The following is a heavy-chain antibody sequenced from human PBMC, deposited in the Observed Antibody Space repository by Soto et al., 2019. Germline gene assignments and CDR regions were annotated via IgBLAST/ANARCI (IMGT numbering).Heavy chain of an antibody. D-gene: IGHD2-15*01. Sequence: QVQLVQSGAEVKKPGSSVKVSCKASGGTFSSYAISWVRQAPGQGLEWMGGIIPIFGTANYAQKFQGRVTITADEYTSTAYMELSSLRSEDTAVYYCARDDCSGGRGYSVVGGWFDPWGQGTLVTFSS. J-gene: IGHJ5*02. V-gene: IGHV1-69*01. CDR3: ARDDCSGGRGYSVVGGWFDP. CDR1: GGTFSSYA. CDR2: IIPIFGTA.